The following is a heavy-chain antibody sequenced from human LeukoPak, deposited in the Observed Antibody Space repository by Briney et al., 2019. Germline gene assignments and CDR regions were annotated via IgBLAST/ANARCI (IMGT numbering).Heavy chain of an antibody. CDR3: AGVGSYCSGGSCRQYYFDY. Sequence: SVKVSCKASGGTFSSYAISWVRQAPGQGLEWMGGIIPIFGTANYAQKFQGRVTITTDESTSTAYMELSSLRSEDTAVYYCAGVGSYCSGGSCRQYYFDYWGQGTLVTVSS. J-gene: IGHJ4*02. CDR2: IIPIFGTA. D-gene: IGHD2-15*01. CDR1: GGTFSSYA. V-gene: IGHV1-69*05.